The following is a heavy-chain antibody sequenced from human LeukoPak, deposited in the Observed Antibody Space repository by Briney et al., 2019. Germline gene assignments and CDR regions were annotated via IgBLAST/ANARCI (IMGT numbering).Heavy chain of an antibody. Sequence: GGSLRLSCAAPGFTFSSYAMSWVRQAPGKGLEWVSAISGSGGGTYYADSVKGRFTISRDNSKNTLYLQMNSLRAEDTAVYYCAKISHWLGDFDYWGQGTLVTVSS. CDR2: ISGSGGGT. V-gene: IGHV3-23*01. J-gene: IGHJ4*02. D-gene: IGHD6-19*01. CDR3: AKISHWLGDFDY. CDR1: GFTFSSYA.